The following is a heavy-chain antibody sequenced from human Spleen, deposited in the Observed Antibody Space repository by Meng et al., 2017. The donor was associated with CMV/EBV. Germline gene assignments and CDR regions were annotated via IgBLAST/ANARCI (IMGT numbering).Heavy chain of an antibody. CDR1: EFSLSTSGMR. Sequence: SGPTLVKPTQTLTLTCTFSEFSLSTSGMRVSWIRQTPGKALEWLARIDWDDDKFYSTSLKTRLTISKDTSKNQVVLTMTNMDPVDTATYYCARTDLGGSYSYYLDYWGQGTLVTVSS. D-gene: IGHD1-26*01. J-gene: IGHJ4*02. CDR2: IDWDDDK. V-gene: IGHV2-70D*14. CDR3: ARTDLGGSYSYYLDY.